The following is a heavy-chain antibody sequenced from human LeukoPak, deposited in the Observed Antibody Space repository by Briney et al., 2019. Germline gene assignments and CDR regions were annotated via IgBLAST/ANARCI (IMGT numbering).Heavy chain of an antibody. J-gene: IGHJ4*02. CDR1: EFSFSDYY. V-gene: IGHV3-11*05. CDR2: ISTTTGYT. D-gene: IGHD3-9*01. CDR3: ARARLATGYYFDC. Sequence: KSGGSLRLSCAASEFSFSDYYMGWIRQPPGKGLEWVSYISTTTGYTNYADSVKGRFSISRDNAKNSPSLQMNSLRAEDTALYYCARARLATGYYFDCWGQGTLVTVSS.